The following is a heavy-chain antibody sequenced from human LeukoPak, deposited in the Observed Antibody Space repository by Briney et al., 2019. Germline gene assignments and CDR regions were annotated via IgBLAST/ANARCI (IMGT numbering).Heavy chain of an antibody. D-gene: IGHD6-19*01. CDR2: IYYSGST. V-gene: IGHV4-31*03. Sequence: SETLSLTCTVSGGSISSGGYYWSWIRQHPGKGLEWIGYIYYSGSTYYNPSLKSRVTISVDTSKNQFSLKLSSVTAADTAVYYRAREWRYSSGWYEDYWGQGTLVTVSS. J-gene: IGHJ4*02. CDR3: AREWRYSSGWYEDY. CDR1: GGSISSGGYY.